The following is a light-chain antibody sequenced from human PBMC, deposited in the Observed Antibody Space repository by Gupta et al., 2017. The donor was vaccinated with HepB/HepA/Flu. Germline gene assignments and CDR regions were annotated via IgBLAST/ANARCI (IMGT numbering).Light chain of an antibody. CDR1: SRDVGGYNY. J-gene: IGLJ1*01. V-gene: IGLV2-14*03. CDR3: SSDTSNNSHV. Sequence: QSALPQPASVSWSPAQSLTISCTGTSRDVGGYNYVSWYQHHPGKARNLMIYDVSKRPAGVSSRFSDSKAGNTASLTISVHQAEDAADYYCSSDTSNNSHVFGSGTKVTVL. CDR2: DVS.